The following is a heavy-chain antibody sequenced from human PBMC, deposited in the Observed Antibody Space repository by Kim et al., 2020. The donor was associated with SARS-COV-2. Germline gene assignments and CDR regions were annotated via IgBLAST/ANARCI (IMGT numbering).Heavy chain of an antibody. CDR3: ATSGRFELRHFVWFVY. CDR1: GFTVSSYS. CDR2: IYSGGST. V-gene: IGHV3-53*01. Sequence: GGSLRLSCAASGFTVSSYSMSWVRQAPGKGLEWVSVIYSGGSTYYAASAKGRLTISSDNTKNTLYLQMNSLRAAETAAHYCATSGRFELRHFVWFVYWG. J-gene: IGHJ5*01. D-gene: IGHD3-9*01.